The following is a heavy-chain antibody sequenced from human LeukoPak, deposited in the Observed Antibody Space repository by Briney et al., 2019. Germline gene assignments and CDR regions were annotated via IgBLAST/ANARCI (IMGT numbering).Heavy chain of an antibody. J-gene: IGHJ5*02. CDR1: GYTFTDYY. D-gene: IGHD3-22*01. CDR2: VDPEDGET. V-gene: IGHV1-69-2*01. CDR3: ATGGVNYDSGFDP. Sequence: ASVKVSCKVSGYTFTDYYMYWVQQAPGKGLEWMGLVDPEDGETIYAEKFQGRVTITADTSTDTAYMELSSLRSEDTAVYYCATGGVNYDSGFDPWGQGTLVTVSS.